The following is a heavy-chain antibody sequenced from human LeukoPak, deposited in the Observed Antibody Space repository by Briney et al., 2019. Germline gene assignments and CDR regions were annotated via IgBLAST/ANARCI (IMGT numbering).Heavy chain of an antibody. CDR2: IYYSGST. CDR1: GGSISSYY. V-gene: IGHV4-59*01. Sequence: PSETLSLTCTVSGGSISSYYWSWIRQPPGKGLEWIGYIYYSGSTNYNPSLKSRVTISVDTSKNQFSLKLSSVTAADTAVYYCARDGRRVVPAAMRGVLNWFDPWGQGTLVTVSS. CDR3: ARDGRRVVPAAMRGVLNWFDP. J-gene: IGHJ5*02. D-gene: IGHD2-2*01.